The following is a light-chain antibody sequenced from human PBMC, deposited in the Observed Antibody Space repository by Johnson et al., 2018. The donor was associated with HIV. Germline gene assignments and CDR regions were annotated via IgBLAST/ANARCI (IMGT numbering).Light chain of an antibody. V-gene: IGLV1-51*02. Sequence: HSVLTQPPSVSAAPGQKVTISCYGSSSNIGNNYVSWYQQLPGTAPKLLIYENNKRPSGIPDRFSGSKSGTSATLGITGLQTGDEADYYCGTWDSSLSAGVFGTGTEVTVL. J-gene: IGLJ1*01. CDR2: ENN. CDR3: GTWDSSLSAGV. CDR1: SSNIGNNY.